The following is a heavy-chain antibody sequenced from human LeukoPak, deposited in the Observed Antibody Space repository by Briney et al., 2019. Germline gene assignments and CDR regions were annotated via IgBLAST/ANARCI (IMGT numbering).Heavy chain of an antibody. CDR2: ISSSSSYI. CDR3: ARDIGVGYYFDY. D-gene: IGHD6-19*01. J-gene: IGHJ4*02. V-gene: IGHV3-21*01. Sequence: PGGSLRLSCVASGFTFSDYTMNWVRQAPGKGLEWVSSISSSSSYIYYADSVKGRFTISRDNAKNSLYLQMNSLRAEDTAVYYCARDIGVGYYFDYWGQGTLVTVSS. CDR1: GFTFSDYT.